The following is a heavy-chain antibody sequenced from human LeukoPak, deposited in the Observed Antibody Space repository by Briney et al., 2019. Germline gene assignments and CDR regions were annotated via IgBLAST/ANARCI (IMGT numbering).Heavy chain of an antibody. CDR3: ARIISSGLKKYFQH. D-gene: IGHD3-22*01. CDR1: GGSISSYY. Sequence: SQTLSLTCTVSGGSISSYYWSWIRQPPGKGLEWIGYIYYSGSTNYNPSLKSRVTISVDTSKNQFSLKLSSVTAADTAVYYCARIISSGLKKYFQHWGQGTLVTVSS. CDR2: IYYSGST. J-gene: IGHJ1*01. V-gene: IGHV4-59*01.